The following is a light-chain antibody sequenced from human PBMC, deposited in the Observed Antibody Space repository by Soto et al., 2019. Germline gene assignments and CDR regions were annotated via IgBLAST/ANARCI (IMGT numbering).Light chain of an antibody. CDR1: HSIGAF. Sequence: EIVLTQSPATLSLSPGETATLSCRASHSIGAFLAWYQHKPGQAPRLLIYDASDRAAGIPARFSGSGSGTDFTLTIIGLEPEDFAVYYCQHRYDWAWTFGLGTKVE. CDR3: QHRYDWAWT. V-gene: IGKV3-11*01. J-gene: IGKJ1*01. CDR2: DAS.